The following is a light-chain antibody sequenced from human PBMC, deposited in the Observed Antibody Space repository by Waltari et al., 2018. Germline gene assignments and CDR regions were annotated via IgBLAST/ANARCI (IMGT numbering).Light chain of an antibody. CDR3: QVWDSYGDHLVV. J-gene: IGLJ2*01. Sequence: SFVLTQPPSVSVAPGKTARITRGGNDIGSKSVNWYHQKPGQAPLLVIYYDSDRPSGIPERFSGSNSGNTATLTISRVEAGDEADYYCQVWDSYGDHLVVFGGGTNLSVV. CDR2: YDS. CDR1: DIGSKS. V-gene: IGLV3-21*01.